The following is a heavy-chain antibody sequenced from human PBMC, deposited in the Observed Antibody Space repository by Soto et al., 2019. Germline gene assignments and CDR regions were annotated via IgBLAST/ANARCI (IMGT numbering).Heavy chain of an antibody. Sequence: QVQLQESGPGLVKPSETLSLTCTVSGGSISSYYWSWIRQPPGKGLEWIGYIYHRGTTNYSPPLKSRVTISADMSKNQFSLKLSSVTAADTAVYYCARAIRRGGGFDYWGQGTLVTVSS. J-gene: IGHJ4*02. V-gene: IGHV4-59*01. CDR3: ARAIRRGGGFDY. CDR1: GGSISSYY. D-gene: IGHD3-10*01. CDR2: IYHRGTT.